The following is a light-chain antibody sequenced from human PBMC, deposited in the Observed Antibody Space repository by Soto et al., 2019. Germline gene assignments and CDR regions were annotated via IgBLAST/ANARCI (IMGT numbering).Light chain of an antibody. CDR3: SSYTSSSTLV. CDR2: EVT. Sequence: QSALTQPASVSGSPGQSITISCTGTSSDVGGYNYVSWYQQHPGRAPKLIISEVTQRPSGISNRFSGSKSGNTASLTISGLQAEDEADYYCSSYTSSSTLVFGGGTKLTVL. V-gene: IGLV2-14*01. CDR1: SSDVGGYNY. J-gene: IGLJ2*01.